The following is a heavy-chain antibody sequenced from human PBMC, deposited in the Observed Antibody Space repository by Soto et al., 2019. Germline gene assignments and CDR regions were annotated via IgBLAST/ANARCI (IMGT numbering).Heavy chain of an antibody. Sequence: PRLSCISSTLSINVHGIQWLHQAPGKGLEWVAFISNDGRAQYYADSVKGRFTISRDYSKNTADLQMNSLRNEETAVYYCARDIRSGDYKWFAAWCPGTLVHVSS. V-gene: IGHV3-30*03. CDR3: ARDIRSGDYKWFAA. CDR2: ISNDGRAQ. J-gene: IGHJ5*02. CDR1: TLSINVHG. D-gene: IGHD3-3*01.